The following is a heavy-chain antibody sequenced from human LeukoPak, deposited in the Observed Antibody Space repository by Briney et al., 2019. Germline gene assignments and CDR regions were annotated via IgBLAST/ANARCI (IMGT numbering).Heavy chain of an antibody. Sequence: PGGSLRLSCAASGFTFSSYSMNWVRQAPGKGLEWVSSISSSSSYIYYADSVKGRFTISRDNAKNSLYLQMNSLRAEDTAVYYCAREYSSSWGDCWFDPWGQGTLVTVSS. CDR3: AREYSSSWGDCWFDP. D-gene: IGHD6-13*01. J-gene: IGHJ5*02. CDR1: GFTFSSYS. CDR2: ISSSSSYI. V-gene: IGHV3-21*01.